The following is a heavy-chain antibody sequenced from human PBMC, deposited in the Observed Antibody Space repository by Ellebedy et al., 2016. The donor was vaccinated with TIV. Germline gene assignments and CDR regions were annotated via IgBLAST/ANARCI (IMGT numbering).Heavy chain of an antibody. V-gene: IGHV1-69*04. D-gene: IGHD3-22*01. CDR2: IIPILGIA. CDR3: ARVPRITMIVVPEGDAFDI. CDR1: GGTFSSYA. Sequence: AASVKVSCKASGGTFSSYAISWVRQAPGQGLEWMGRIIPILGIANYAQKFQGRVTITADKSTSTAYMELSSLRSDDTAVYYCARVPRITMIVVPEGDAFDIWGQGTMVTVSS. J-gene: IGHJ3*02.